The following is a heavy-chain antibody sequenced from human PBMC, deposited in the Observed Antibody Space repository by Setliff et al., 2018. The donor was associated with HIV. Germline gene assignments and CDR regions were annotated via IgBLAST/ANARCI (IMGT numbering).Heavy chain of an antibody. CDR3: AVDRHAFDI. D-gene: IGHD5-12*01. CDR1: GYSFMNYA. CDR2: IHTEQGFP. V-gene: IGHV7-4-1*02. Sequence: ASVKVSCKASGYSFMNYAINWLRQAPGRGLEWMGWIHTEQGFPMYAQGFTGRFVFSLDPSVNTAYLQINSLTPDDGGVYYCAVDRHAFDIWGQGTVVTVSS. J-gene: IGHJ3*02.